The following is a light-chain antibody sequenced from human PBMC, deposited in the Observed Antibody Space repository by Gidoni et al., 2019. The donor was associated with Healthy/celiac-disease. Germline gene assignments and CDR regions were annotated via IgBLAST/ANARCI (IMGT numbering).Light chain of an antibody. CDR1: QSISSY. Sequence: DSQMTQSPSSLSASVGDRVTITCRASQSISSYLNWYQQKPGKAPKLLIYAATSLQSGVPSRFSGSGSGTDCTLTISSLQPEDFATYYCQQSYSTPFTFGPGTKVDIK. CDR2: AAT. V-gene: IGKV1-39*01. CDR3: QQSYSTPFT. J-gene: IGKJ3*01.